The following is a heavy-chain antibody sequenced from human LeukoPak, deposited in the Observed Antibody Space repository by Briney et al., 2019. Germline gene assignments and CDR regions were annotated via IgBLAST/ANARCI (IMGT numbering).Heavy chain of an antibody. CDR3: ARAPIPAAKFDP. Sequence: PSETLSLTCTVSGGSMSSYYWSWIRQPPGKGLEWIGYIYYNGNTIYSPSLKSRVTLSLGTSKNQFSLQLSSVTAADTAVYYCARAPIPAAKFDPWGQGTLVTVSS. CDR2: IYYNGNT. V-gene: IGHV4-59*01. CDR1: GGSMSSYY. D-gene: IGHD2-2*01. J-gene: IGHJ5*02.